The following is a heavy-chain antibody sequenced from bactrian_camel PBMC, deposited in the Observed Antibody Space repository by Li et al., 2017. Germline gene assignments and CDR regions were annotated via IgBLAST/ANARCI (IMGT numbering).Heavy chain of an antibody. CDR1: GFTAF. D-gene: IGHD3*01. CDR3: AVDRAVGRSYGCSPQQERFFY. V-gene: IGHV3S55*01. J-gene: IGHJ4*01. Sequence: HVQLVESGGGSAQAGGSLTLTCTADGFTAFMGWFRQAPGKEREEVANIDMDGDTWYADSVKGRFTISIDDAKNTLYLTMNYLKPDDTAIYYCAVDRAVGRSYGCSPQQERFFYWGQGTQVTVS. CDR2: IDMDGDT.